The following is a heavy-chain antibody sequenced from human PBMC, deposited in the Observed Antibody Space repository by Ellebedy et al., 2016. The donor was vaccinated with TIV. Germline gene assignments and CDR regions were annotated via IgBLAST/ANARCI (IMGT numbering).Heavy chain of an antibody. CDR1: GFTFRSYG. J-gene: IGHJ4*02. CDR2: IRNDGSKT. CDR3: ARYRSGWPFDH. V-gene: IGHV3-30*02. Sequence: GESLKISCAASGFTFRSYGMHWVRQAPGKGLEWVAFIRNDGSKTYYADSVRGRFTISRDNSKSTLNLQMNSLRVEDTGVYFCARYRSGWPFDHWGQGTLVTVSS. D-gene: IGHD6-19*01.